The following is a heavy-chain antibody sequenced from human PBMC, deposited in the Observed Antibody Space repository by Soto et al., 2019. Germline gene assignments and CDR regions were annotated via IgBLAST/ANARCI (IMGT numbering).Heavy chain of an antibody. CDR2: IYYDGNT. CDR3: ARRYGWLYFDY. D-gene: IGHD3-10*01. Sequence: SETLSLTCTVSGDSITSSSHYWGWIRQPPGKGLESIANIYYDGNTYYNPSLKSRVTISVDTSKNQFSLKLTSVTAADTALYYCARRYGWLYFDYWGQGSLVTVSS. V-gene: IGHV4-39*01. CDR1: GDSITSSSHY. J-gene: IGHJ4*02.